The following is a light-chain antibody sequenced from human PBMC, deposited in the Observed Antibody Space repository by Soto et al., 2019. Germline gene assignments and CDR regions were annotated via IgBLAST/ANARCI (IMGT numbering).Light chain of an antibody. CDR2: WAS. CDR1: QSVLYSSNNKNY. V-gene: IGKV4-1*01. J-gene: IGKJ5*01. CDR3: QQYYTTLIT. Sequence: DIVMTQSPDSLAVSLGERATINCKSSQSVLYSSNNKNYLAWYKQKPGQPPKLFISWASTRESGVPDRFSGSGSGTNFTLTISSLQAEDVAVYYCQQYYTTLITFGQGTRLE.